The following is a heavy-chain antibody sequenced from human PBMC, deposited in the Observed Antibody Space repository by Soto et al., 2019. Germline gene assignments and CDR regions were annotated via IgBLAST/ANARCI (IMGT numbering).Heavy chain of an antibody. J-gene: IGHJ5*02. CDR1: GASIGSSY. D-gene: IGHD3-16*02. Sequence: QVQLQESGPGLVKPLETLSLTCTVSGASIGSSYWNWIRQPPGKGLEWIAYIYHSDTGDSGRTNYNPSIKSRVPISVATSKNEVYLTLRSVTAADTAMYFCARGVIVAASPPWFDPWGQGTRVTVSS. CDR3: ARGVIVAASPPWFDP. V-gene: IGHV4-59*01. CDR2: IYHSDTGDSGRT.